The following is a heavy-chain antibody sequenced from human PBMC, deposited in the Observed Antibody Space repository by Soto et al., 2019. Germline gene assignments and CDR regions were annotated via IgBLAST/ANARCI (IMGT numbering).Heavy chain of an antibody. CDR3: ARGGLIAIFGVVTQRYGMDV. D-gene: IGHD3-3*01. V-gene: IGHV4-34*01. CDR1: GGSFSGYY. Sequence: SETLSLTCAVYGGSFSGYYWSWIRQPPGKGLEWIGEINHSGSTNYNPSLKSRVTISVDTSKNQFSLKLRTVTAAETAVYYCARGGLIAIFGVVTQRYGMDVWGQGTTVTVSS. CDR2: INHSGST. J-gene: IGHJ6*02.